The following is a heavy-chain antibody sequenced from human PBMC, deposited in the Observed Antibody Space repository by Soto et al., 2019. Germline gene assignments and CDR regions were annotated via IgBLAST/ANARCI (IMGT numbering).Heavy chain of an antibody. V-gene: IGHV1-69*06. CDR3: ATDSGYTVFRFSPPLLY. D-gene: IGHD3-3*01. CDR2: IIPIFGTA. CDR1: GGTFSSYA. J-gene: IGHJ4*02. Sequence: GASVKVSCKASGGTFSSYAISWVRQAPGQGLEWMGGIIPIFGTANYAQKFQGRVTITADKSTSTAYMELSSLRSEDTAVYYCATDSGYTVFRFSPPLLYWGQGTLVTVSS.